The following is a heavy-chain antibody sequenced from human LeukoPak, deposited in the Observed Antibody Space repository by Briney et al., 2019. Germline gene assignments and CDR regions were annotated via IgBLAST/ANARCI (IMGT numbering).Heavy chain of an antibody. J-gene: IGHJ4*02. CDR3: ARAPGGIMVSLLRKYYFDY. CDR1: GYTFTSYD. CDR2: MNPNSGNT. D-gene: IGHD2-8*01. Sequence: AAVKVSCKSSGYTFTSYDINGVRQASAQGLEWMGWMNPNSGNTGYAQKFQGRVTMTRNTSISTAYMELSSLRSEDTAVYYCARAPGGIMVSLLRKYYFDYWGQGTLVTVSS. V-gene: IGHV1-8*01.